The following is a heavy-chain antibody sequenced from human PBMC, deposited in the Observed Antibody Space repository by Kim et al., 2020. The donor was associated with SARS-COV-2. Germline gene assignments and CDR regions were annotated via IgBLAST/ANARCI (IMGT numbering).Heavy chain of an antibody. Sequence: GGSLRLSCAASGFTFDDYAMHWVRQAPGKGLEWVSGISWNSGSIGYADSVKGRFTISRDNAKNSLYLQMNSLRAEDTALYYCAKDIGRGLISYWYFDLWGRGTLVTVSS. V-gene: IGHV3-9*01. CDR3: AKDIGRGLISYWYFDL. D-gene: IGHD1-26*01. CDR2: ISWNSGSI. J-gene: IGHJ2*01. CDR1: GFTFDDYA.